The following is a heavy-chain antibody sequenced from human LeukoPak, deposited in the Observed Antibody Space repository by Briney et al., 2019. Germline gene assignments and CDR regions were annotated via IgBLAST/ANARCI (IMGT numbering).Heavy chain of an antibody. CDR2: FDPEDGET. CDR3: AEIKGYYGSGTFDY. J-gene: IGHJ4*02. CDR1: GYTLTELS. Sequence: VASVKVSCKVSGYTLTELSMHWVRQAPGKGLEWMGGFDPEDGETIYAQKFQGRVTMTEDTSTDTAYMELSSLRSEDTAVYYCAEIKGYYGSGTFDYWGQGTLVTVSS. D-gene: IGHD3-10*01. V-gene: IGHV1-24*01.